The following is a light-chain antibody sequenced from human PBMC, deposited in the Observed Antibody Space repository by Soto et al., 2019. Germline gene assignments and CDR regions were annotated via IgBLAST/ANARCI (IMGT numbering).Light chain of an antibody. V-gene: IGKV3-20*01. CDR1: QSVGNNY. J-gene: IGKJ4*02. CDR3: HQYAYAPLT. Sequence: EIVLTQSPDTLSLSPGERVTLSCRASQSVGNNYLAWFQQKPGQPPRLLIYHASRRASGTPDRFSGSGSGAAFTLTLSRLEPEDLAVYYCHQYAYAPLTFGGGTKVEIK. CDR2: HAS.